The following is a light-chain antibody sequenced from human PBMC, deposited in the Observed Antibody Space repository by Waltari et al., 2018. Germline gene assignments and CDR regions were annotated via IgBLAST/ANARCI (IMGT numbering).Light chain of an antibody. V-gene: IGKV1-39*01. CDR1: QSIDSY. CDR2: AAS. CDR3: QQSDSIPPQFT. Sequence: DIQMAQSPSSLSASVGDSVTITCRASQSIDSYLNWYQQKPGKAPKLLIYAASTLQSGGPSRFSGSGSGTDFTLTISSLQPEDFATDYCQQSDSIPPQFTFGPGTKVDIK. J-gene: IGKJ3*01.